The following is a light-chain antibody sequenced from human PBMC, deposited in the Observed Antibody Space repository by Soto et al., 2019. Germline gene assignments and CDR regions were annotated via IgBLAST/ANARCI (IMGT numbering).Light chain of an antibody. CDR3: QQYGSSPYT. CDR1: QSVSGSY. Sequence: EIVLTQSPGTLSLSPGERATLSCRASQSVSGSYLAWYQQKPGQAPRLLIYGASCRATGMPNRFSGSGSGKDFTLTISRLEPEDFAVYYWQQYGSSPYTFGQGTKLEIK. J-gene: IGKJ2*01. V-gene: IGKV3-20*01. CDR2: GAS.